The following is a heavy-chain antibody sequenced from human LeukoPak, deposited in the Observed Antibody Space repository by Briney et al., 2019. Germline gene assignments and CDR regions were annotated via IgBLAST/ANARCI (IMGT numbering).Heavy chain of an antibody. J-gene: IGHJ4*02. CDR3: AKPPTGDCSSTSCSPSDY. D-gene: IGHD2-2*01. CDR1: GFPFSSYS. V-gene: IGHV3-21*04. CDR2: ISRDNIYI. Sequence: GGSLRLSCEASGFPFSSYSMNWVRQAPGRGLEWVSSISRDNIYIYYADSVKGRFTISRDNSKNTLYLQMNSLRAEDTAVYYCAKPPTGDCSSTSCSPSDYWGQGTLVTVSS.